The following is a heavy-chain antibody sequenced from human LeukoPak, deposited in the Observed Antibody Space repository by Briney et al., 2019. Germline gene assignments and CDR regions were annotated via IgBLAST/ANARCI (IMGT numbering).Heavy chain of an antibody. J-gene: IGHJ6*03. CDR1: DYSISSGYY. CDR3: AKKDYYYMDV. CDR2: MYHSGDT. Sequence: SETLSLTCSVSDYSISSGYYWGWIRQPPGKGLEWIGSMYHSGDTYYNPSLKSRVTISVDKPKNQFSLKLRSVTAADTAVYYCAKKDYYYMDVWGKGTTVTVSS. V-gene: IGHV4-38-2*02.